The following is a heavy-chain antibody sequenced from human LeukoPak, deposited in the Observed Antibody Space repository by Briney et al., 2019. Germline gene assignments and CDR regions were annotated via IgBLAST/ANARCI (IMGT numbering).Heavy chain of an antibody. Sequence: ASVKVSCKASGYTFTSYAMHWVRQAPGQRLEWMGWINASNGNTKYSQKFQGRVTITRDTSASTAYMELSSLRSEDTAVYYCARDPSYYYGSGSYYDPWGQGTLVTVSS. V-gene: IGHV1-3*01. CDR1: GYTFTSYA. CDR2: INASNGNT. D-gene: IGHD3-10*01. J-gene: IGHJ5*02. CDR3: ARDPSYYYGSGSYYDP.